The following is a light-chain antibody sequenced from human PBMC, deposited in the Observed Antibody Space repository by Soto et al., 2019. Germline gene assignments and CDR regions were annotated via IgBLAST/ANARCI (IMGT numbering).Light chain of an antibody. CDR2: DVS. V-gene: IGLV2-11*01. CDR3: CSYAGRSVV. CDR1: SSDVGGYNF. Sequence: QSALTQPRSVSGSPGQSVTISCTGTSSDVGGYNFVSWYQQHPGKAPKFMIYDVSKRPSGVPERFSGSRSGYPASLSISGIQAVDGADYYCCSYAGRSVVFGVGTKLAVL. J-gene: IGLJ2*01.